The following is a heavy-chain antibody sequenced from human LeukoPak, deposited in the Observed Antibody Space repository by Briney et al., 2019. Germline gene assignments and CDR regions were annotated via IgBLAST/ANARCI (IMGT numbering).Heavy chain of an antibody. CDR2: IYYSGST. Sequence: PSETLSLTCTVSGGSISSGGYFWSWIRQHPGTGLEWIGYIYYSGSTYYNQSLKSRVSMSVDTSKNQFSLKLSSVTAADTAVYYCARGDGYNYGNFDYWGQGTLVTVSS. CDR1: GGSISSGGYF. J-gene: IGHJ4*02. D-gene: IGHD5-24*01. CDR3: ARGDGYNYGNFDY. V-gene: IGHV4-31*03.